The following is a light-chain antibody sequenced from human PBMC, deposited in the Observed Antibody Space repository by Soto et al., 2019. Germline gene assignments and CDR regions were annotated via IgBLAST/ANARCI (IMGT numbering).Light chain of an antibody. CDR2: DAS. Sequence: VLTQSAAAVSLSPGERATLSCRASQSVSTYLAWYQQKPGQAPRLLIHDASNRATGIPVRFSGSGAGTDFTLTISSLEPEDSAVYYCQQRSNWPSIPFGQGPRLQI. V-gene: IGKV3-11*01. J-gene: IGKJ5*01. CDR1: QSVSTY. CDR3: QQRSNWPSIP.